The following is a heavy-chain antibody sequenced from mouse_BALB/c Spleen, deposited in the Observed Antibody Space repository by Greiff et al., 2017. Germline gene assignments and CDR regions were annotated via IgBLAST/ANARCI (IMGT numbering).Heavy chain of an antibody. J-gene: IGHJ1*01. D-gene: IGHD1-1*01. CDR2: IDTSDSYT. CDR3: ARSNPYYYGSKGHFDV. Sequence: QVQLQQPGAELVMPGASVKMSCKASGYTFTDYWMHWVKQRPGQGLEWIGAIDTSDSYTSYNQKFKGKATLTVDESSSTAYMQLSSLTSEDSAVYYCARSNPYYYGSKGHFDVWGAGTTVTVSS. V-gene: IGHV1-69*01. CDR1: GYTFTDYW.